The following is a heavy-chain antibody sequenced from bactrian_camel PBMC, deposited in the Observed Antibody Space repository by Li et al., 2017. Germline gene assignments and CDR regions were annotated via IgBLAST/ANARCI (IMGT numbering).Heavy chain of an antibody. D-gene: IGHD6*01. V-gene: IGHV3S1*01. J-gene: IGHJ6*01. CDR1: GIQRKGYC. Sequence: VQLVESGGGSVQSGGSLRLSCAASGIQRKGYCLGWFRQAPGKGREGVARIDTRGGIYYADSVKGRFTTSKENADNTLYLQMNSLKFNDTALYYCAADSRWYSWPRSDFGYWGQGTQVTVS. CDR3: AADSRWYSWPRSDFGY. CDR2: IDTRGGI.